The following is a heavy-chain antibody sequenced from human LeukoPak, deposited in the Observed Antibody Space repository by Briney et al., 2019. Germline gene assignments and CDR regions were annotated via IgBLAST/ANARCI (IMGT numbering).Heavy chain of an antibody. Sequence: GGSLRLSCAASGFTVSSNYMSWVRQAPGKGLEWVSVIYSGGSTYYADSVKGRFTISRDNSKSTLYLQMNSLRAEDTAVYYCARGLVGATGAFDIWGQGTMVTVSS. CDR2: IYSGGST. CDR1: GFTVSSNY. V-gene: IGHV3-53*01. J-gene: IGHJ3*02. D-gene: IGHD1-26*01. CDR3: ARGLVGATGAFDI.